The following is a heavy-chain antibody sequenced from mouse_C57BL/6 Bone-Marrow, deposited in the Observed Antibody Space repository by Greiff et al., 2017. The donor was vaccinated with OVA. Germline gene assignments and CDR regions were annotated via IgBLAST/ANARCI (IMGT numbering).Heavy chain of an antibody. Sequence: VQLQQSGPELVKPGASVKISCKASGYTFTDYYMNWVKQSHGKSLEWIGDINPNNGGTSYNQKFKGKATLTVDKSSSTAYMELRSLTSEDSAVYYCARRGTALAWFAYWGQGTLVTVSA. CDR3: ARRGTALAWFAY. CDR1: GYTFTDYY. V-gene: IGHV1-26*01. J-gene: IGHJ3*01. CDR2: INPNNGGT. D-gene: IGHD3-3*01.